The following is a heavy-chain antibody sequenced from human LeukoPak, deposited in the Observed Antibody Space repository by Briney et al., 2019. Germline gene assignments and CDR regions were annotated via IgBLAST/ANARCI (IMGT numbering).Heavy chain of an antibody. CDR1: GYTFTSYD. Sequence: ASVKVSCKASGYTFTSYDINWVRQATGQGLEWMGWMNPDSGNTGYAQKFQGRVTTTRNTSISTAYMELSSLRSEDTAVYYCARGIRSRRGSSRGNWFDPWGQGTLVTVSS. D-gene: IGHD6-6*01. J-gene: IGHJ5*02. CDR3: ARGIRSRRGSSRGNWFDP. V-gene: IGHV1-8*01. CDR2: MNPDSGNT.